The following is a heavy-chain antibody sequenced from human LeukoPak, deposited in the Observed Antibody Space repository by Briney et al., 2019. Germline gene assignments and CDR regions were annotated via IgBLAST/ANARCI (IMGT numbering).Heavy chain of an antibody. CDR1: GFTFSSYG. V-gene: IGHV3-33*01. CDR3: ARDTYDFWSGYYSGHFDY. CDR2: IWYDGSNK. D-gene: IGHD3-3*01. Sequence: GGSLRLSCAASGFTFSSYGMHWVRQAPGKGLEWVAVIWYDGSNKYYADSVKGRFTISRDNSKNTLYLQMNSLRAEDTAVYYCARDTYDFWSGYYSGHFDYWGQGTLVTVSS. J-gene: IGHJ4*02.